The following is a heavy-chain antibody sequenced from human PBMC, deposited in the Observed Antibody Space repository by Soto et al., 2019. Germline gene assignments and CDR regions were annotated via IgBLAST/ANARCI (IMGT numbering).Heavy chain of an antibody. CDR1: GDSISSSSYY. CDR3: ARGAGGPTYYYGMDV. CDR2: IFYSGST. D-gene: IGHD2-8*02. V-gene: IGHV4-39*01. J-gene: IGHJ6*02. Sequence: ETLSLTCTVSGDSISSSSYYWGWIRQPPGKGLEWIGSIFYSGSTYYNPSLKSRVTISVDTSKNQFSLNLSSVTAADTAEYYCARGAGGPTYYYGMDVWGQGTTVTVSS.